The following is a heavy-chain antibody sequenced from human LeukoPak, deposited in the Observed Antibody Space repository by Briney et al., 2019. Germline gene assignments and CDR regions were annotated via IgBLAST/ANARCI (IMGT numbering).Heavy chain of an antibody. Sequence: SQTLSLTCTVSGGSISSGGYYWSWIRQHPRKGLEWIGYIYYSGSTYYNPSLKSRVTISVDTSKNQFSLKLSSVTAADTAVYYCARDGTKLLGYGMDVWGQGTTVTVSS. J-gene: IGHJ6*02. CDR1: GGSISSGGYY. CDR2: IYYSGST. V-gene: IGHV4-31*03. CDR3: ARDGTKLLGYGMDV. D-gene: IGHD3-16*01.